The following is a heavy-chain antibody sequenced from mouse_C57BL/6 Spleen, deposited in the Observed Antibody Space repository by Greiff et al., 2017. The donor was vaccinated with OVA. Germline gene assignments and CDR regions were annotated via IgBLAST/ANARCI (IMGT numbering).Heavy chain of an antibody. J-gene: IGHJ3*01. CDR3: ERGGPPAWCAY. CDR1: GYSFTGYY. Sequence: EVQLQQSGPELVKPGASVKISCKASGYSFTGYYMNWVKQSPEKSLEWIGELNPSTGGTTYNQKFKAKATLTVDKHYSTAYMQLTSLTSEDSAVDYCERGGPPAWCAYWGQGALGTVSA. V-gene: IGHV1-42*01. CDR2: LNPSTGGT.